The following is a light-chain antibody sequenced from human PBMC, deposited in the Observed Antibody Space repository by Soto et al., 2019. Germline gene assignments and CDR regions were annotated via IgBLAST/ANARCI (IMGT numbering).Light chain of an antibody. CDR1: SSDVGGYNY. J-gene: IGLJ2*01. CDR3: SSYAGTNNLV. CDR2: EVS. V-gene: IGLV2-8*01. Sequence: QSALTQPPSASGSPGQSVTISCTGTSSDVGGYNYVSWYQQHPGKAPKLMIYEVSKRPSGVPGRFSGSKSANTASLTVSGLQAEDEADYYCSSYAGTNNLVFCGGTKLTVL.